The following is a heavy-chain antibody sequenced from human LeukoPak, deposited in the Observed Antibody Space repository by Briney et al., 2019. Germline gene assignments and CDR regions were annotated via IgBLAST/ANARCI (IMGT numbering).Heavy chain of an antibody. Sequence: PSETLSLTCAVYGGSFSGYYWSWIRQPPGKGLEWIGEINHSGSTNYNPSLESRVTISVDTSKNQFSLKLSSVTAADTAVYYCQAYYGSGSYSDYWGQGTLVTVSS. V-gene: IGHV4-34*01. CDR1: GGSFSGYY. CDR3: QAYYGSGSYSDY. J-gene: IGHJ4*02. CDR2: INHSGST. D-gene: IGHD3-10*01.